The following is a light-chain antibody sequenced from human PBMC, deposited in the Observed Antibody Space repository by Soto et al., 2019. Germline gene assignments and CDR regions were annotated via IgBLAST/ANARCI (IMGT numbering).Light chain of an antibody. CDR2: RNN. CDR3: AAWDDSLNGVV. J-gene: IGLJ2*01. CDR1: SSNIGSSN. Sequence: QSVLTQPPSASGTPGQRVTISCSGSSSNIGSSNVNWYQQLPGTAPKLLIYRNNQRPSGVADRFSGSKSGTSASLAIAGLQSEDEAYYHCAAWDDSLNGVVFGGGTKVTVL. V-gene: IGLV1-44*01.